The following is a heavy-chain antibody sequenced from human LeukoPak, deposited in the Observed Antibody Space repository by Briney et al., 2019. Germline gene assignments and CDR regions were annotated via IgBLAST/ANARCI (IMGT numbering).Heavy chain of an antibody. CDR3: ARVWADSSSSVLGAFDI. D-gene: IGHD6-6*01. J-gene: IGHJ3*02. CDR1: GGTFSSYA. CDR2: IIPIFGTA. V-gene: IGHV1-69*05. Sequence: SVKVSCKASGGTFSSYAISWVRQAPGQGLEWMGGIIPIFGTANYAQKFQGRVTITTDESTSTAYMELSSLRSEDTAVYYCARVWADSSSSVLGAFDIWGQGTMVTVSS.